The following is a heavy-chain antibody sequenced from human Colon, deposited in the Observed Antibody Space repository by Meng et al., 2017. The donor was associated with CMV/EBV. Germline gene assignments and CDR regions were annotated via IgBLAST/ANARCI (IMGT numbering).Heavy chain of an antibody. V-gene: IGHV3-53*05. CDR3: AKDISPVGGATGYHGMDV. J-gene: IGHJ6*02. CDR1: GFTVSSNY. CDR2: IYSGGST. Sequence: GESLKISCAASGFTVSSNYMSWVRQAPGKGLEWVSVIYSGGSTYYADSVKGRFTISRDNSKNSLYLQMNGLRAEDTAVYYCAKDISPVGGATGYHGMDVWGQGTTVTVSS. D-gene: IGHD1-26*01.